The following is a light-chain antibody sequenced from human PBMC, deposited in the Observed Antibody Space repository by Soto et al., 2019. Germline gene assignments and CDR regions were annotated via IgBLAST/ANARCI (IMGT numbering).Light chain of an antibody. CDR3: QQSYSSPQT. J-gene: IGKJ4*01. V-gene: IGKV1-39*01. CDR2: AAS. CDR1: QSISSY. Sequence: DIQMTQSPSSLSASVGDRVTITCRASQSISSYLNWYQQKPGKAPKLLIYAASSLQSGVPSRFSVSLSWTDFTLTISSLQPEDFATYYCQQSYSSPQTFGGGTKVEIK.